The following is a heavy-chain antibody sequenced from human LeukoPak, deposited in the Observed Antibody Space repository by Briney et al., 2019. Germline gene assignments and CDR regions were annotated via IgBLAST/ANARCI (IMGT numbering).Heavy chain of an antibody. CDR2: IYHSGST. J-gene: IGHJ6*03. V-gene: IGHV4-38-2*02. Sequence: SETLSLTRTVSGYSISSGYYWGWIRQPPGKGLEWIGSIYHSGSTYYNPSLKSRVTISVDTSKNQFSLKLSSVTAADTAVYYCARKNGYYYYMDVWGKGTTVTVSS. CDR3: ARKNGYYYYMDV. CDR1: GYSISSGYY.